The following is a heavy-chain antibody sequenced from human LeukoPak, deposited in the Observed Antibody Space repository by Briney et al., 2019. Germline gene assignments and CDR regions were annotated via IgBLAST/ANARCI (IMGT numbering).Heavy chain of an antibody. CDR3: AKSLRGAVMVDFDY. Sequence: PGGSLRLSCAASGFTFSSYTMTWGHQAPGKGLEWVSVISGSGTNTHYADSVKGRFTISRDNSKNTLYLQMNSLRVEDTAVYYCAKSLRGAVMVDFDYWGQGTLVTVSS. V-gene: IGHV3-23*01. J-gene: IGHJ4*02. D-gene: IGHD2-21*01. CDR1: GFTFSSYT. CDR2: ISGSGTNT.